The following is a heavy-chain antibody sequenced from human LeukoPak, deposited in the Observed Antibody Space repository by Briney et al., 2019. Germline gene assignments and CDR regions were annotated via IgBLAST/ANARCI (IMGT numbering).Heavy chain of an antibody. CDR2: INHRGST. D-gene: IGHD5-24*01. CDR1: GGSFSGYY. Sequence: SETLSLTSVLYGGSFSGYYWSSIRQPPGKGLEWIGEINHRGSTNYNPSLKSRVIISVDTYKNQFSLKLTSVTAADTAVYYCARSRLHPIIFDYWGQGTLVTVSS. J-gene: IGHJ4*02. CDR3: ARSRLHPIIFDY. V-gene: IGHV4-34*01.